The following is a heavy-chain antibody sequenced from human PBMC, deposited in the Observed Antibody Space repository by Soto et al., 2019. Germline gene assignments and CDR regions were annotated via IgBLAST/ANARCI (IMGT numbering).Heavy chain of an antibody. D-gene: IGHD3-22*01. CDR2: IIPIFATA. J-gene: IGHJ4*02. Sequence: SVKVSCKASGGTFSTYAISWVRQAPGQGLEWMGGIIPIFATANYAQKFQGRVTITGDESTSTAYMELSSLRSEDTAVYYCARQFDSDTSGYYYAYWGQGTLVTVSS. V-gene: IGHV1-69*13. CDR3: ARQFDSDTSGYYYAY. CDR1: GGTFSTYA.